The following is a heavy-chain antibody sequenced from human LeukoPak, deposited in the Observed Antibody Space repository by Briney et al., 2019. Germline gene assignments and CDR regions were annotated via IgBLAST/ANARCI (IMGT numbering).Heavy chain of an antibody. J-gene: IGHJ4*02. D-gene: IGHD6-13*01. CDR1: GGSLSSSSYY. Sequence: PSETLSLTCTVSGGSLSSSSYYWGWIRQPPGKGLERIGSIYYSGSTYYNPSLKSRVTISVDTSKNQFSLKLSSVTAADTAVYYCARLSAAAPQGGFDYWGQGTLVTVSS. V-gene: IGHV4-39*01. CDR3: ARLSAAAPQGGFDY. CDR2: IYYSGST.